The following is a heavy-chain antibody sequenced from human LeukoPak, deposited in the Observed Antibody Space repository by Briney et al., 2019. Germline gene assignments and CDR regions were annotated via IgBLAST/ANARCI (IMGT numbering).Heavy chain of an antibody. CDR2: IRYDGNNK. J-gene: IGHJ4*02. CDR3: ARMGGKGFDY. Sequence: GGSLRLSCAASGFTFSDYALLWVRQAPGKGLEWVALIRYDGNNKYYADSVKGRFTISRDNSKNTLYLQMNSLRAEDTAVYYCARMGGKGFDYWGQGTLVTVSS. D-gene: IGHD1-26*01. V-gene: IGHV3-33*01. CDR1: GFTFSDYA.